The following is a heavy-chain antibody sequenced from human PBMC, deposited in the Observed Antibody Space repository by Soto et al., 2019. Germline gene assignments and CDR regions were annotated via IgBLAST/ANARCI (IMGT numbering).Heavy chain of an antibody. CDR2: INHSGST. V-gene: IGHV4-34*01. CDR1: GGSFCGYY. D-gene: IGHD3-10*01. J-gene: IGHJ6*02. CDR3: ARDHGSGKYGMDV. Sequence: SETLSLTCAVYGGSFCGYYWSWIRQPPGKGLEWIGEINHSGSTNYNPSLKSRVTISVDTSKNQFSLKLSSVTAADTAVYYCARDHGSGKYGMDVWGQGTTVTVSS.